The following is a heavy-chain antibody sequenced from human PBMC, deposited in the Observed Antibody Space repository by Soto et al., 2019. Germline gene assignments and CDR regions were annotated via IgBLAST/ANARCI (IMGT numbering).Heavy chain of an antibody. D-gene: IGHD1-26*01. CDR1: GLTYRDNW. CDR2: INQDGSET. J-gene: IGHJ4*02. Sequence: TGGSLRLSCAASGLTYRDNWMSWVRQAPEKGLEWVANINQDGSETSYVDSVKGRFTISRDKSKNSLWLHMNSLRLDDTAVYYCARGSGSSYFDHWGQGKLVTV. CDR3: ARGSGSSYFDH. V-gene: IGHV3-7*04.